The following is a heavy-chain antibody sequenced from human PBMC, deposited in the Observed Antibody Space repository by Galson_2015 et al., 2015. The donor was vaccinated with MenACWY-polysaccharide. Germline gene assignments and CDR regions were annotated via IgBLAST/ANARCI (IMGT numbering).Heavy chain of an antibody. CDR1: GFSLRTSGVA. CDR2: IYWNDDK. J-gene: IGHJ4*02. CDR3: AHLTASNVYSYDY. Sequence: PALVKPTQTLTLTCTFSGFSLRTSGVAVGWIRQPPGEALDWLAHIYWNDDKYYSTFLKNRLTITKDTSKNQVALTMTNMDPVDTATYYCAHLTASNVYSYDYWGQGTLVTVSS. D-gene: IGHD2-2*01. V-gene: IGHV2-5*01.